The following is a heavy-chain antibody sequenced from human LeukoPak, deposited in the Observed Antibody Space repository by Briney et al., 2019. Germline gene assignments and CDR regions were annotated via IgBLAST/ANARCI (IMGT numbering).Heavy chain of an antibody. CDR3: ARYYSSTWYFIDY. V-gene: IGHV3-21*01. J-gene: IGHJ4*02. Sequence: GGSLRLSCAASGFTFSSYSMNWVRQAPGKGLEWVSSISSSSSYIYYADSVKGRFTISRDNARNSLYLQMNSLRAEDTAVYYCARYYSSTWYFIDYWGQGTLVTVSS. CDR2: ISSSSSYI. CDR1: GFTFSSYS. D-gene: IGHD6-13*01.